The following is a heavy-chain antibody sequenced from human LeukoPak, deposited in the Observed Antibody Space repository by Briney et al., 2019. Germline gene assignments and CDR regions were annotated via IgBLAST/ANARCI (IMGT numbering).Heavy chain of an antibody. V-gene: IGHV1-69*13. CDR3: ARYYYDSSGYYYDYFDY. D-gene: IGHD3-22*01. J-gene: IGHJ4*02. CDR2: IIPIFGTA. CDR1: GGTFGSYA. Sequence: ASVKVSCKASGGTFGSYAISWVRQAPGQGLEWMGGIIPIFGTANYAQKFQGRVTITADESTSTAYMELSSLRSEDTAVYYCARYYYDSSGYYYDYFDYWGQGTLVTVSS.